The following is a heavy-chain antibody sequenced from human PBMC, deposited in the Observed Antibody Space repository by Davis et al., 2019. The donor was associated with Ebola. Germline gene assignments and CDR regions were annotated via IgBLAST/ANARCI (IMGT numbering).Heavy chain of an antibody. CDR1: GFSFNYYD. V-gene: IGHV3-48*04. CDR3: ARAVAGYDAFDI. Sequence: GESLKISCAGSGFSFNYYDMIWVRQAPGKGLEWISYINSFITTTYYADSVKGRFTISRDNAKNTLYLQMNSLRAEDTAVYYCARAVAGYDAFDIWGQGTMVTVSS. CDR2: INSFITTT. J-gene: IGHJ3*02. D-gene: IGHD6-19*01.